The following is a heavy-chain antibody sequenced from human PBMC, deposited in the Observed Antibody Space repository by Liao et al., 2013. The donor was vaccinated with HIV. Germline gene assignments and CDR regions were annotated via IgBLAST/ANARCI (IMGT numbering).Heavy chain of an antibody. D-gene: IGHD2-2*01. Sequence: QLQLQESGSGLVKPSQTLSLTCAVSGASISSGGYSWSWIRQPPGKGLEWIGYIYHSGSTYYNPSLKSRVTISVDRSKNQFSLKLSSVTAADTAVYYCARVPYCSSTSCPSGAFDIWGQGTMVTVSS. J-gene: IGHJ3*02. V-gene: IGHV4-30-2*01. CDR2: IYHSGST. CDR3: ARVPYCSSTSCPSGAFDI. CDR1: GASISSGGYS.